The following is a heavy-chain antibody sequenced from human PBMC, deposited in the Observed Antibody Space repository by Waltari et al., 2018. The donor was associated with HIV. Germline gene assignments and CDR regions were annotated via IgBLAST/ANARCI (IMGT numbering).Heavy chain of an antibody. J-gene: IGHJ3*02. V-gene: IGHV3-20*04. CDR3: AREPDAFDI. CDR2: INWNGGST. CDR1: GLPVVVYG. Sequence: EVQLVDPGGGVVRRGGALRLAGAASGLPVVVYGMSWVRQSPGKGLEWVSGINWNGGSTGYADSVKGRFTISRDNAKNSLYLQMNSLRAEDTALYYCAREPDAFDIWGQGTMVTVSS.